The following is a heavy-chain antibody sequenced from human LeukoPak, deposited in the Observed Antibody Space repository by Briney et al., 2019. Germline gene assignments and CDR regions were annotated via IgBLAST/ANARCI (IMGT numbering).Heavy chain of an antibody. J-gene: IGHJ4*02. CDR3: AGAPLWFGESPDY. V-gene: IGHV3-23*01. Sequence: GGSLRLSCAASGFTFSSYAMSWVRQAPGKGLEWVSAISGSGGSTYYADSVKGRFTISRDNSKNTLYLQMNSLRAEDTAVYYCAGAPLWFGESPDYWGQGTLVTVSS. CDR2: ISGSGGST. CDR1: GFTFSSYA. D-gene: IGHD3-10*01.